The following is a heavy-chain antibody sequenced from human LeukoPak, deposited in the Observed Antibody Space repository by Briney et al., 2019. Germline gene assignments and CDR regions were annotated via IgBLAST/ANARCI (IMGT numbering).Heavy chain of an antibody. J-gene: IGHJ6*02. Sequence: GGSLRLSCAASGFTFSSYSMNWVRQAPGKGLEWVSSISSSSYIYYADSVKGRFTISRDNAKNSLYLQMNSLRAEDTAVYYCASLLWFGELSSLGYYGMDVWGQGTTVTVSS. D-gene: IGHD3-10*01. CDR2: ISSSSYI. CDR1: GFTFSSYS. V-gene: IGHV3-21*01. CDR3: ASLLWFGELSSLGYYGMDV.